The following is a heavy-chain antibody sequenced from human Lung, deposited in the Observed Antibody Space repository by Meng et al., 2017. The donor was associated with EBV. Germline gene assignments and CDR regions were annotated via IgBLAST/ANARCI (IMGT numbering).Heavy chain of an antibody. V-gene: IGHV3-15*01. D-gene: IGHD4-23*01. CDR3: TRWSYGGTAY. Sequence: VESGGCLIKPGGSLRLFRAASGFTFRNAWMSWVRQAPGKGLEWVGRIKSKTDGGTTDYAAPVKGRFTISRDDSKNTLYLQMNSLKTEDTAVYYCTRWSYGGTAYWGQGTLVTVSS. J-gene: IGHJ4*02. CDR1: GFTFRNAW. CDR2: IKSKTDGGTT.